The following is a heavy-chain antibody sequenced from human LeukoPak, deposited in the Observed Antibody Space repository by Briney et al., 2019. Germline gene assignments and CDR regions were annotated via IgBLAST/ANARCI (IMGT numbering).Heavy chain of an antibody. CDR1: GYSITSGYY. J-gene: IGHJ6*03. Sequence: PSETLSLTCTVSGYSITSGYYWGWIRQPPGMGLEWIGSIYHSGSTHYNPSLNSRVTISVDTSKNQFSLKLSSVTAADTAVYYCARVGGPRYYYYMDVWGKGTTVTVSS. CDR2: IYHSGST. CDR3: ARVGGPRYYYYMDV. V-gene: IGHV4-38-2*02.